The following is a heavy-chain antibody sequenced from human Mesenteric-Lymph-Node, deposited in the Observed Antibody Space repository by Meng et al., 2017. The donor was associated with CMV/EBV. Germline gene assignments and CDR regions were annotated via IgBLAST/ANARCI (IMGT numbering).Heavy chain of an antibody. CDR2: ISSSGGST. D-gene: IGHD6-13*01. Sequence: ESLKISCAASGFTFSSYWMHWVRQAPGKGLEWVSAISSSGGSTYYVESAKGRFTISRDNSKNTLYLQMNSLRAEDTAVYYCAKVYSSSWYIVYGMDVWGQGTTVTVSS. CDR3: AKVYSSSWYIVYGMDV. V-gene: IGHV3-23*01. J-gene: IGHJ6*02. CDR1: GFTFSSYW.